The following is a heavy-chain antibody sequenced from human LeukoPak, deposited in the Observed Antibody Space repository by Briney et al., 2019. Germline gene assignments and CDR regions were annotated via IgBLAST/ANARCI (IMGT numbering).Heavy chain of an antibody. CDR3: ARDLGLGVIDY. Sequence: GGSLRLSCAASGFSLITYNMNWVRQAPGKGLEWVSVLYSGGSTNYADSVKGRFTISRDNSKNTLYLQMNSLRAEDTAVYYCARDLGLGVIDYWGQGTLVIVSS. CDR1: GFSLITYN. J-gene: IGHJ4*02. D-gene: IGHD3-16*01. V-gene: IGHV3-66*01. CDR2: LYSGGST.